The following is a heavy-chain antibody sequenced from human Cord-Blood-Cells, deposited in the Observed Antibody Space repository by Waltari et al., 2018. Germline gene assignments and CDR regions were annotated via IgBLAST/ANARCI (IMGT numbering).Heavy chain of an antibody. CDR1: GDSVSSNSAA. V-gene: IGHV6-1*01. CDR3: ARDKTGPHGGDDDAFDI. J-gene: IGHJ3*02. CDR2: TYYRSKWYN. Sequence: QVQLQQSGPGLVKPSQTLSLTCAISGDSVSSNSAAWNWIRQSPSRGLEWLGRTYYRSKWYNDYAVSVKSRITTNPDTSKNQFALQLNSVTPEDTAVYYCARDKTGPHGGDDDAFDIWRQGTMVTVSS. D-gene: IGHD3-9*01.